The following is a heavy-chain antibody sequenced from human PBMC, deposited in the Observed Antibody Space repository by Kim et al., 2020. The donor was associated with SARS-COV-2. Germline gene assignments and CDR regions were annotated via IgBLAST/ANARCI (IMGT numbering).Heavy chain of an antibody. CDR2: FDPEDGET. CDR1: GYTLTELS. CDR3: ATGGGTTVTTYYYYYYGMDV. Sequence: ASVKVSCKVSGYTLTELSMHWVRQAPGKGLEWMGGFDPEDGETIYAQKFQGRVTMTEDTSTDTAYMELSSLRSEDTAVYYCATGGGTTVTTYYYYYYGMDVWGQGTTVTVSS. D-gene: IGHD4-4*01. J-gene: IGHJ6*02. V-gene: IGHV1-24*01.